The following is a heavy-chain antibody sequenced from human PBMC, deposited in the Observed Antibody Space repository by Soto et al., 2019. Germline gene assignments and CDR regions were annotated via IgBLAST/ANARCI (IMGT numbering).Heavy chain of an antibody. J-gene: IGHJ3*02. CDR3: AANYYDKPRAFDI. Sequence: SGGSLRLSCAASGFTFSSYAMSWVRQAPGKGLEWVSAISGSGGSTYYADSVKGRFTISRDNSKNTLYLQMNSLRAEDTAVYYCAANYYDKPRAFDIWGQGTMVTVSS. V-gene: IGHV3-23*01. CDR2: ISGSGGST. CDR1: GFTFSSYA. D-gene: IGHD3-22*01.